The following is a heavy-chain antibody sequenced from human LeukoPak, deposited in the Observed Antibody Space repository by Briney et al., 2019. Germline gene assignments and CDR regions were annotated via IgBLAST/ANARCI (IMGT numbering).Heavy chain of an antibody. V-gene: IGHV3-23*01. Sequence: GGSLRLSCAASGFTFSSYAMNWVRQAPGKGLEWISSISGSGDNTYYADSVKGRFTISRDNSKNTLYLQMNSLRAEDTAVYYCARVNVVLLWFGESDYWGQGTLVTVSS. CDR1: GFTFSSYA. CDR3: ARVNVVLLWFGESDY. J-gene: IGHJ4*02. CDR2: ISGSGDNT. D-gene: IGHD3-10*01.